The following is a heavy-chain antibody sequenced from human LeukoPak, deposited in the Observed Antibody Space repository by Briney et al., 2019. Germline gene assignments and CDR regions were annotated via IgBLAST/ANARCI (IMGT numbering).Heavy chain of an antibody. CDR3: ASTPILWFGELRFYAFDT. D-gene: IGHD3-10*01. CDR1: GGSISSYY. CDR2: IYYSGST. V-gene: IGHV4-59*01. J-gene: IGHJ3*02. Sequence: SETLSLTCTVSGGSISSYYWSWIRQPPGKGLEWIGYIYYSGSTNYNPSLKSRVTISVDTPKNQFSLKLSSVTAADTAVYYCASTPILWFGELRFYAFDTWGQGTMVTVSS.